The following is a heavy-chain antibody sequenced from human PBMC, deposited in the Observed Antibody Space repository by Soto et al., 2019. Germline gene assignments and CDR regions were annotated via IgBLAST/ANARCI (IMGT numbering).Heavy chain of an antibody. CDR3: ARQDDFWSGSNWFDP. CDR2: VYYNGFT. J-gene: IGHJ5*02. V-gene: IGHV4-39*01. D-gene: IGHD3-3*01. CDR1: GVSISNTNYY. Sequence: SETLYLTCTVYGVSISNTNYYWVWIRQPPGKGLEWIGNVYYNGFTYYNPSLKSRVTMFVDTSKNHFSLKMTSVTAADTAVYYCARQDDFWSGSNWFDPWGQGTLVTVS.